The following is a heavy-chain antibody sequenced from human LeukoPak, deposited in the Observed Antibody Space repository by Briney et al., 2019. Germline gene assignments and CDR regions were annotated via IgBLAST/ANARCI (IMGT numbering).Heavy chain of an antibody. J-gene: IGHJ4*02. CDR2: ISSSSSPK. Sequence: GGSLRLSCAASGFTFSTYSMNWVRQAPGKGLEWLSYISSSSSPKYYADSVKGRFTISRDNAKNSLYLQMNSLRAEDTAVYYRASTPYVDTERVIDYWGQGTLVTVSS. V-gene: IGHV3-48*04. D-gene: IGHD5-18*01. CDR1: GFTFSTYS. CDR3: ASTPYVDTERVIDY.